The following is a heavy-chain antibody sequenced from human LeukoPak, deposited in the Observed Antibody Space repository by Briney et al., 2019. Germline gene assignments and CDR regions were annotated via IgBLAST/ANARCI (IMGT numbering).Heavy chain of an antibody. CDR2: ISAYNGNT. J-gene: IGHJ5*02. Sequence: AASVKVSCKASGYTFTSYGISWVRQAPGQGLEWMGWISAYNGNTNYAQKLQGRVTMTTDTSTSTAYMELRSLRSDDTAVYYCARLYDSSGYYHWFDPWGQGTLVTVSS. V-gene: IGHV1-18*01. D-gene: IGHD3-22*01. CDR1: GYTFTSYG. CDR3: ARLYDSSGYYHWFDP.